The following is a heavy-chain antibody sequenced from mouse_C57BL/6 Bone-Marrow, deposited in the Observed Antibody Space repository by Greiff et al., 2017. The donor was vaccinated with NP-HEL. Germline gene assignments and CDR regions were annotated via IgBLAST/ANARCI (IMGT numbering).Heavy chain of an antibody. CDR3: ARGPIYDGYYGFAY. V-gene: IGHV1-69*01. Sequence: QVQLQQPGAELVMPEASVKLSCKASGYTFTSYWMHWVKQRPGQGLEWIGEIDPSDSYTNYNQKFKGKSTLTLDKSSSTAYMQLSSLTSEDSAVYYCARGPIYDGYYGFAYWGQGTLVTVSA. CDR2: IDPSDSYT. D-gene: IGHD2-3*01. CDR1: GYTFTSYW. J-gene: IGHJ3*01.